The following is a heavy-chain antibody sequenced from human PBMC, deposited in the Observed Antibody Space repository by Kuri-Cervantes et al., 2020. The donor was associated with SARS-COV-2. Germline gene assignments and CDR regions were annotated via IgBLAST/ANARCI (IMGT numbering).Heavy chain of an antibody. Sequence: SVKVSCKASGGTFSSYAISWVRQAPGQGLEWMGGIIPIFGTANYAQKFQGRVTITADESTSTAYMELSSLRSGDTAVYYCARERILWFGEPTHFDYWGQGTLVTVSS. CDR2: IIPIFGTA. CDR3: ARERILWFGEPTHFDY. D-gene: IGHD3-10*01. V-gene: IGHV1-69*13. J-gene: IGHJ4*02. CDR1: GGTFSSYA.